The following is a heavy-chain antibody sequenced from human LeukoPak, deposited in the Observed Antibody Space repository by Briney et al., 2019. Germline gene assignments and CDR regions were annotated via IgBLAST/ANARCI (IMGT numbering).Heavy chain of an antibody. CDR1: GYTFTGDY. D-gene: IGHD4-23*01. CDR2: INPNSGAP. CDR3: ARKFGGNGYYFDY. V-gene: IGHV1-2*02. J-gene: IGHJ4*02. Sequence: ASVKVSCKASGYTFTGDYMHWVRQAPGQGLEWMGWINPNSGAPNYAQKFQGRVTMTRDTSTSTVYMEVSSLRFEDTAVYYCARKFGGNGYYFDYWGQGTLVTVSS.